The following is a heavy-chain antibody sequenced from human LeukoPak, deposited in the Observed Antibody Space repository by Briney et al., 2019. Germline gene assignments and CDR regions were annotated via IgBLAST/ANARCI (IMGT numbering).Heavy chain of an antibody. CDR3: AKGTQRGNSGWGYFFDQ. Sequence: QPGGSLRLSCAASGSTFSSYEMNWVRQAPGKGLEWVSYISSSGSTIYYADSVKGRFTISRDNAKNSLYLQMNTLRPEDTALYYCAKGTQRGNSGWGYFFDQWGQGTLVTVSS. J-gene: IGHJ4*02. D-gene: IGHD6-19*01. CDR1: GSTFSSYE. V-gene: IGHV3-48*03. CDR2: ISSSGSTI.